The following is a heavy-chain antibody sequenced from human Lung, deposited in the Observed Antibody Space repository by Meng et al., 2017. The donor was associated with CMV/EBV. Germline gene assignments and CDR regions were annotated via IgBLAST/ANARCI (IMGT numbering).Heavy chain of an antibody. CDR1: GFSFSIYG. Sequence: SXKISXEASGFSFSIYGMHWVRQAPGKGLEWVALISNDGSNEYYADSVEGRFTISRDNSKNTLYLQMNSLRTEDTAVYYCATVISSYSSTWEYNLYYAYYGMDDWGQGXTVTVSS. J-gene: IGHJ6*02. CDR2: ISNDGSNE. CDR3: ATVISSYSSTWEYNLYYAYYGMDD. V-gene: IGHV3-30-3*01. D-gene: IGHD6-13*01.